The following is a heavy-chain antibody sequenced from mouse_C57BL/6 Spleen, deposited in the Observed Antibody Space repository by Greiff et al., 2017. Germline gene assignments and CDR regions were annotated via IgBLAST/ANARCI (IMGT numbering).Heavy chain of an antibody. CDR3: ATIRGLGRDFDV. Sequence: QVQLKQPGAELVKPGASVKLSCKASGYTFPSYWMHWVKQRPGQGLEWIGMIHPNSGSTNYNEKLKSKAKLTVDKSSSTAYMQLSSLTSEDSAVYYCATIRGLGRDFDVWGTGTTVTVSS. CDR2: IHPNSGST. D-gene: IGHD4-1*01. V-gene: IGHV1-64*01. J-gene: IGHJ1*03. CDR1: GYTFPSYW.